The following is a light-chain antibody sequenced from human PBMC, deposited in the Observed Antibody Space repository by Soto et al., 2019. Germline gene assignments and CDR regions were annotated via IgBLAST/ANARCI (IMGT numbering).Light chain of an antibody. Sequence: IHMVLSPSTLSGSVGDRVTITCRASQTISSWLAWYQQKPGKAPKLLIYKASTLKSGFPSRFSGSGSGTEFTLTISSLQDDDFATYYCQHYNSYSDAFGQGTKVDIK. V-gene: IGKV1-5*03. CDR2: KAS. CDR1: QTISSW. CDR3: QHYNSYSDA. J-gene: IGKJ1*01.